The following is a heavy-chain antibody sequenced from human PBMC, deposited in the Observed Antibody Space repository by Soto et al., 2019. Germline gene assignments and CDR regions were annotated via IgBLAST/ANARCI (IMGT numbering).Heavy chain of an antibody. Sequence: SETLSLTCTVSGGSISSSSYYWGWIRQPPGKGLEWIGSIYYSGSTYYNPSLKSRVTISVDTSKNQFSLKLSSVTAADTAVYYCASRASTYYDFWSGYGPAGSDYSYYYGMDVWGQGTTVTVS. J-gene: IGHJ6*02. CDR2: IYYSGST. CDR3: ASRASTYYDFWSGYGPAGSDYSYYYGMDV. D-gene: IGHD3-3*01. CDR1: GGSISSSSYY. V-gene: IGHV4-39*01.